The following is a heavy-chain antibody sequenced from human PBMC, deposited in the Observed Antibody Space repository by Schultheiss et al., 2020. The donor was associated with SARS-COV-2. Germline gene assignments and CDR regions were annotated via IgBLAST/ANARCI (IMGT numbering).Heavy chain of an antibody. D-gene: IGHD5/OR15-5a*01. CDR3: AREFYEIRYYYYGMDV. Sequence: GGALRLSCAASGFTFSSYGMHWVRQAPGKGLEWVAVISYDGSNKYYADSVKGRFTISRDNSKNTLYLQMNSLRAEDTAVYYCAREFYEIRYYYYGMDVWGQGTTVTVSS. CDR2: ISYDGSNK. CDR1: GFTFSSYG. V-gene: IGHV3-30*03. J-gene: IGHJ6*02.